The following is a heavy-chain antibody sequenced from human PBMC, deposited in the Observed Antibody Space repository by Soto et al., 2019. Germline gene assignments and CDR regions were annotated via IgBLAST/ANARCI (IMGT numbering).Heavy chain of an antibody. V-gene: IGHV1-18*01. CDR1: GYTFTSYG. CDR2: INPYNGNT. D-gene: IGHD3-16*01. J-gene: IGHJ4*02. CDR3: ARDWFGIDY. Sequence: QVQLVQSGAEVKKPGASVKVSCKASGYTFTSYGISWVRQAPGQGLEWMGWINPYNGNTNYAQKLQGRVTMTTDTPTNTAYMELRSLSSDDTAVYYCARDWFGIDYWGQGTLVTVSS.